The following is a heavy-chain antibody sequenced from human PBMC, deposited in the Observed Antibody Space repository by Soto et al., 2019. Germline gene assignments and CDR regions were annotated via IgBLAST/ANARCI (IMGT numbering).Heavy chain of an antibody. CDR2: IYHTGTI. J-gene: IGHJ4*02. CDR1: GGSVSSYY. Sequence: SETLSLTCTVSGGSVSSYYWSWIRQPPGKGLEWIGYIYHTGTINYNPSLRSRVTISMDTSKNQFSLKLNSVTAADTAVYYCARVSHYSHPDYWGQGTLVTVSS. V-gene: IGHV4-59*02. CDR3: ARVSHYSHPDY. D-gene: IGHD4-4*01.